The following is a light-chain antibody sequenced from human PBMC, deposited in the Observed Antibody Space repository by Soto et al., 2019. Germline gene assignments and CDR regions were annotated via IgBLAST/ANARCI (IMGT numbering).Light chain of an antibody. V-gene: IGKV1-33*01. CDR3: QQYGGSPLFT. Sequence: DIQMTQSPSSLSASVGDRVTITCQASQDISNYLNWYQQKPGKAPKLLIYDASNLVTGVPSRFSGSGSGTDFTFTISRLEPEDFAVYSCQQYGGSPLFTFGPGTRVDFK. CDR1: QDISNY. J-gene: IGKJ3*01. CDR2: DAS.